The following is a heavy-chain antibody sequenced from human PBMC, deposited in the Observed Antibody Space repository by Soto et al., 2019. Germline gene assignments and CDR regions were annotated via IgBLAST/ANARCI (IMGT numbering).Heavy chain of an antibody. D-gene: IGHD4-17*01. J-gene: IGHJ4*02. CDR1: GFSFSGSA. Sequence: PGGSLRLSCAASGFSFSGSAIHWVRQASGKGLEWVGRIRSKAYSYATAYPASVKGRFTISRDDSKKTAYLQMNSLKTEDTAVYYCTIDDGGNPWFAYWGQGTLVTVSS. V-gene: IGHV3-73*01. CDR2: IRSKAYSYAT. CDR3: TIDDGGNPWFAY.